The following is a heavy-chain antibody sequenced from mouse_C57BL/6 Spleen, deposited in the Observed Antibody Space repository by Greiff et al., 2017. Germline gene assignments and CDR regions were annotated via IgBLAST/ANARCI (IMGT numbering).Heavy chain of an antibody. J-gene: IGHJ2*01. V-gene: IGHV1-15*01. CDR1: GYTFTDYE. D-gene: IGHD1-1*01. CDR3: TRVRYYYGSSYDY. CDR2: IDPETGGT. Sequence: VQLQESGAELVRPGASVTLSCKASGYTFTDYEMHWVKQTPVHGLEWIGAIDPETGGTAYNQKFKGKAILTADKSSSTAYMELRSLTSEDSAVYYGTRVRYYYGSSYDYWGQGTTLTVSS.